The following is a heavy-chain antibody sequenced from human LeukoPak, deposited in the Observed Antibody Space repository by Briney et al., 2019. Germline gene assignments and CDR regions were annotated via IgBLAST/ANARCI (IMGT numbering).Heavy chain of an antibody. J-gene: IGHJ5*02. CDR3: AKDPISIFGVVTNNWFDP. Sequence: PGGSLRLSCAASGFTFDDYAMHWVRQAPGRGLEWVSLNSGDGGSTYYADSVKGRFTISRDNSKNSLYLQMNSLRTEDTALYYCAKDPISIFGVVTNNWFDPWGQGTLVTVSS. V-gene: IGHV3-43*02. CDR1: GFTFDDYA. CDR2: NSGDGGST. D-gene: IGHD3-3*01.